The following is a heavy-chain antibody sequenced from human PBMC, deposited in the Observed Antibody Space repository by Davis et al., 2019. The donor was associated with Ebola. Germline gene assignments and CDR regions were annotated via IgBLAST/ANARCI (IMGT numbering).Heavy chain of an antibody. Sequence: GESLKISCAASGFMFSTYGMHWVRQAPGKGLEWVAVVSLDGTNKNYADSVKGRFNISRDNAKNTLYLQMNSLRAEDTAVYYCVRERRRRGYLYDSSPIWGLGTMVIVSP. V-gene: IGHV3-30*03. CDR3: VRERRRRGYLYDSSPI. J-gene: IGHJ3*01. CDR2: VSLDGTNK. CDR1: GFMFSTYG. D-gene: IGHD2-2*01.